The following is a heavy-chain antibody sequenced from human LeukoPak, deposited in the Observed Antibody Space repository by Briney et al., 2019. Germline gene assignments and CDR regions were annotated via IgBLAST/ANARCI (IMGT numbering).Heavy chain of an antibody. CDR2: ISSSGTYM. Sequence: GGSLRLSCAASGLTFSSYTMNWLHQAPGKGLEWVSSISSSGTYMYYADSVKGRFAISRDNAKNSLYLQMNSLRAEQPAVYYCARVCRFTFHGDLSFDYWGQGTLVTVSS. CDR1: GLTFSSYT. D-gene: IGHD4-17*01. CDR3: ARVCRFTFHGDLSFDY. J-gene: IGHJ4*02. V-gene: IGHV3-21*01.